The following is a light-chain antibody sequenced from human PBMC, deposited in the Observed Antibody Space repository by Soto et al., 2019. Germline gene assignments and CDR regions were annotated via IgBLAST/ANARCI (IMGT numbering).Light chain of an antibody. CDR1: PIISRW. V-gene: IGKV1-5*03. Sequence: DIQMTQSPSTLSAFVGDRVTITFRASPIISRWLAWYQQKPGQAPKLLRYEASNLETGVPARFRGGVSGTEFTLTITSLQPDDCATYYCQQYDNYPDSFGQGTKLEIK. CDR2: EAS. CDR3: QQYDNYPDS. J-gene: IGKJ2*01.